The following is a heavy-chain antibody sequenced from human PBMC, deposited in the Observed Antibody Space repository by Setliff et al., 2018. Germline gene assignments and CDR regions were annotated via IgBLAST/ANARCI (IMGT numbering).Heavy chain of an antibody. CDR3: AASRAYTGAVEEWFLPKTFDF. D-gene: IGHD3-10*01. CDR1: GDSISNYY. CDR2: IYVTEST. V-gene: IGHV4-4*07. J-gene: IGHJ4*02. Sequence: ETLSLTCTVSGDSISNYYWNWIRQPAGKGLEWIGRIYVTESTKYNPSLKSRVTLSIDTSKNQFPLKLSSVTAADAALYYCAASRAYTGAVEEWFLPKTFDFWGQGSPVTV.